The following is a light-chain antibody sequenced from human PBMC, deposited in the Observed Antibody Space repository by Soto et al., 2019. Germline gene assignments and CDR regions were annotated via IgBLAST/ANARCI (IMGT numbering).Light chain of an antibody. CDR3: CSYRSGIYV. V-gene: IGLV2-14*01. J-gene: IGLJ1*01. CDR1: NSDVGGYNY. Sequence: QSVLTQPASVSGSPGQSITISCGGTNSDVGGYNYVSWYQQRPGKGPKLIIFEVTNRPSGVSDRFSGSKSGNTASLTISGLQAEDEGDYYCCSYRSGIYVFGTGTKVTVL. CDR2: EVT.